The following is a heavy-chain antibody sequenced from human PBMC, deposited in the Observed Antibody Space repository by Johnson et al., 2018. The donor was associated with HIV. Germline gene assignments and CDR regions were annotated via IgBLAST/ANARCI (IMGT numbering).Heavy chain of an antibody. CDR2: VSYDGTNK. D-gene: IGHD3-10*01. CDR1: GFTFSSYP. CDR3: ARVRGMVRGSNDAFDN. V-gene: IGHV3-30-3*01. J-gene: IGHJ3*02. Sequence: QVQLVESGGGVVQPGRSLRLSCAASGFTFSSYPMHWVRQAPGKGLEWVALVSYDGTNKYYADSVKGRFTISRDNSKNTLYLQMNSLRAGDTAVHYCARVRGMVRGSNDAFDNWGPGTMVTVSS.